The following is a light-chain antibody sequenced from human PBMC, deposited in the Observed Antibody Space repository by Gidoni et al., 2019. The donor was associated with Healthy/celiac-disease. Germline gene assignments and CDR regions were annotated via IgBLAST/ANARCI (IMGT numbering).Light chain of an antibody. CDR3: QQYGSSPKYT. CDR1: QSVSSSY. CDR2: GAS. J-gene: IGKJ2*01. Sequence: IVLTQSTGTLSLSPGERATLSFRASQSVSSSYLAWYQQKTGQAPRLLIYGASSRATGIPDRFSGSGSGTDFTLTISRLEPEDFAVYYCQQYGSSPKYTFGQGTKLEIK. V-gene: IGKV3-20*01.